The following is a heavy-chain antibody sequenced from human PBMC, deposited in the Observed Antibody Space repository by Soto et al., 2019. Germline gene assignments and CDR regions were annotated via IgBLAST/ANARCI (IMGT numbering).Heavy chain of an antibody. CDR1: GGSISSSSYY. CDR2: IYYSGST. Sequence: PSETLSLTCTVSGGSISSSSYYWGWIRQPPGKGLEWIGSIYYSGSTYYNPSLKSRVTISVDTSKNQFSLKLSSVTAADTAVYYCAIRGHSSGWYGWIHPSGQATLVTGSS. D-gene: IGHD6-19*01. CDR3: AIRGHSSGWYGWIHP. J-gene: IGHJ5*02. V-gene: IGHV4-39*01.